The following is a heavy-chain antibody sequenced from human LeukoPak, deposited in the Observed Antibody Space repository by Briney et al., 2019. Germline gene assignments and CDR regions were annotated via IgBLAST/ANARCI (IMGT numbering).Heavy chain of an antibody. Sequence: ASVKVSCKASGYTFTSYDINWVRQATGQGLEWMGWMNPNSGNTSYAQKFQGRVTMTRDTSTSTVYMELSSLRSEDTAVYYCAREEHDSSGYLIPYYYYGMDVWGQGTTVTVSS. J-gene: IGHJ6*02. CDR2: MNPNSGNT. D-gene: IGHD3-22*01. CDR3: AREEHDSSGYLIPYYYYGMDV. V-gene: IGHV1-8*02. CDR1: GYTFTSYD.